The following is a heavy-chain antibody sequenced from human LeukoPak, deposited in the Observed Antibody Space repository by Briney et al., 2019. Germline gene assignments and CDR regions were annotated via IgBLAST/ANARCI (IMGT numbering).Heavy chain of an antibody. J-gene: IGHJ4*02. Sequence: SETLSLTCAVYGGSFSGYYWSWIRQPPGKGLEWIGEINHSGSTNYNPSLKSRVTISVDTSKNQFSLKLSSVTAADTAVYYCAIVTVGAPITRIDYWGQGTLVTVSS. CDR2: INHSGST. CDR3: AIVTVGAPITRIDY. CDR1: GGSFSGYY. D-gene: IGHD1-26*01. V-gene: IGHV4-34*01.